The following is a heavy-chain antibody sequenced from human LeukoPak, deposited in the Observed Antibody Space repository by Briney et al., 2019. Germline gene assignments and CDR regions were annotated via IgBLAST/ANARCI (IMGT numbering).Heavy chain of an antibody. D-gene: IGHD4-17*01. CDR2: IYYSGST. J-gene: IGHJ5*02. Sequence: SETLYLTCTVSGGSISSSSYYWGWIRQPPGKGLEWIGSIYYSGSTYYNPSLKSRVTISVDTSKNLFSLKLSSVTAADTAVYYCARRITVTTLFESWFDPWGQGTLVTVSS. CDR1: GGSISSSSYY. V-gene: IGHV4-39*01. CDR3: ARRITVTTLFESWFDP.